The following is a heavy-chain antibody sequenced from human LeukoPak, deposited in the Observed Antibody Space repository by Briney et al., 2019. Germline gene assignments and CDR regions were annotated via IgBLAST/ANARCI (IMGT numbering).Heavy chain of an antibody. J-gene: IGHJ4*02. V-gene: IGHV3-23*01. CDR2: IRASSSHT. CDR3: AKEHDYTNAAPEWGFDS. Sequence: AGSLRLSCAASGFTFSVYAMSWVRQAPGKGLEWVSGIRASSSHTKDADFVRGRFSIYRDNSRNTLFLQLNSLTAEDTAVYYCAKEHDYTNAAPEWGFDSWGQGSLVIVSS. D-gene: IGHD2-2*02. CDR1: GFTFSVYA.